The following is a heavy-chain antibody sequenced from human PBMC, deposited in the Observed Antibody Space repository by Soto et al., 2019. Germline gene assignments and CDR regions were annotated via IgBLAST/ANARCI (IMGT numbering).Heavy chain of an antibody. J-gene: IGHJ5*02. V-gene: IGHV4-4*09. D-gene: IGHD3-22*01. CDR3: ARSYYDRSGYAVDP. Sequence: SETLSLTCRVSGGSISDDYWSWIRQPPGKRLEWIGYMYKGGSINYNPSLKSRVTISVDTSRNQFSLKLSSVTAADTAVYYCARSYYDRSGYAVDPWGQGTLVTVSS. CDR1: GGSISDDY. CDR2: MYKGGSI.